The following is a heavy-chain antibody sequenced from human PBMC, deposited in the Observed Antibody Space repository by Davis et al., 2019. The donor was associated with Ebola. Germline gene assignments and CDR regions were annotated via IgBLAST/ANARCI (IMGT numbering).Heavy chain of an antibody. CDR2: MNPNSGNT. Sequence: ASALVSCKASSYTFISYDINWVRQATGQGLEWMGWMNPNSGNTGYAQKFQGRVTMTRNTSISTAYMELSSLRSEDTAVYYCARREIYYYYGMDVWGQGTTVTVSS. CDR1: SYTFISYD. V-gene: IGHV1-8*01. CDR3: ARREIYYYYGMDV. J-gene: IGHJ6*02.